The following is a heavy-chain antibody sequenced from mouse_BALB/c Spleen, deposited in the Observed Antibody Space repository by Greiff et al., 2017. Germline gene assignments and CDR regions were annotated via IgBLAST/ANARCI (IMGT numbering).Heavy chain of an antibody. Sequence: QVQLKESGPGLVAPSQSLSITCTVSGFSLTSYGVHWVRQPPGKGLEWLGVIWAGGSTNYNSALMSRLSISKDNSKSQVFLKMNSLQTDDTAMYYCAREAFITVYFDYWGQGTTLTVSS. J-gene: IGHJ2*01. CDR3: AREAFITVYFDY. D-gene: IGHD1-1*01. CDR2: IWAGGST. V-gene: IGHV2-9*02. CDR1: GFSLTSYG.